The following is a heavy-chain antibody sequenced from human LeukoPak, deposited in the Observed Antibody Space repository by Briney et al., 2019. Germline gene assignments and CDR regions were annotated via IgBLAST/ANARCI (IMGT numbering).Heavy chain of an antibody. CDR1: DYTFTSYG. J-gene: IGHJ4*02. D-gene: IGHD2-2*01. Sequence: ASVKVSCKACDYTFTSYGISWVRQGPGQGLEWMGRISAYNGNTNYAQKLQGRVTMTTDTSTSTAYMELRSLRSDDTAVYYCARDRGYCSSTSCYDGDYWGQGTLVTVSS. V-gene: IGHV1-18*01. CDR2: ISAYNGNT. CDR3: ARDRGYCSSTSCYDGDY.